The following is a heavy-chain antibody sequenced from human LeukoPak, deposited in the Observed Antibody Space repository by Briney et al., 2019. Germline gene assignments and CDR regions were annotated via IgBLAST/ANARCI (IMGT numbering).Heavy chain of an antibody. CDR2: ISYDESNK. CDR3: AKEGTVRDFDY. Sequence: GGSLRLSCAASGFTFSSYGMHWVRQAPGKGLEWVAIISYDESNKYYADSVKGRFTISRDNSKNTLYLQMNSLRAEDTAVYCCAKEGTVRDFDYWGQGSLVTVSS. CDR1: GFTFSSYG. D-gene: IGHD1-1*01. J-gene: IGHJ4*02. V-gene: IGHV3-30*18.